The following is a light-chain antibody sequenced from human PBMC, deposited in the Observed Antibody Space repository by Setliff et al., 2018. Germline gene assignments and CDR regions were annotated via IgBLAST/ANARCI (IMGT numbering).Light chain of an antibody. V-gene: IGLV2-14*03. CDR2: DVS. CDR1: SSDVGAYDY. Sequence: QSALTQPASVSGSPGQSITISCTGSSSDVGAYDYVSWYQHHPGRAPKFMIYDVSKRPSEVSNRFSGSKSGNTASLTISGLQAEDEADYYCFSYTSSSSDVFGSGTKGTVL. J-gene: IGLJ1*01. CDR3: FSYTSSSSDV.